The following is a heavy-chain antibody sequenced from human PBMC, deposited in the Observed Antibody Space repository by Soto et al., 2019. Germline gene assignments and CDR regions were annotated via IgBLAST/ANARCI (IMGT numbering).Heavy chain of an antibody. CDR1: GGTFSSYA. V-gene: IGHV1-69*13. CDR3: ASDRSGGSYFH. Sequence: ASVKVSCKASGGTFSSYAISWVRQAPGQGLEWMGGIIPIFGTANYAQKFQGRVTITADESTSTAYMELSSLRSEDTAVYYCASDRSGGSYFHWGQGTLVTVSS. J-gene: IGHJ4*02. CDR2: IIPIFGTA. D-gene: IGHD1-26*01.